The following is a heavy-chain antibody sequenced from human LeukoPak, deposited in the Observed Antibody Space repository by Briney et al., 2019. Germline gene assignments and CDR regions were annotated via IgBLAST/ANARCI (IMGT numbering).Heavy chain of an antibody. CDR1: GYTFTSYG. CDR2: ISAYNGNT. D-gene: IGHD6-13*01. CDR3: ARDVKGYSSRWSRGVFDY. Sequence: ASVKVSCKASGYTFTSYGISWVRQAPGQGLEWMGWISAYNGNTNYAQKLQGRVTMTTDTSTSTAYMELRSLRYDDTAVYYCARDVKGYSSRWSRGVFDYGGQGTLVTVSS. V-gene: IGHV1-18*04. J-gene: IGHJ4*02.